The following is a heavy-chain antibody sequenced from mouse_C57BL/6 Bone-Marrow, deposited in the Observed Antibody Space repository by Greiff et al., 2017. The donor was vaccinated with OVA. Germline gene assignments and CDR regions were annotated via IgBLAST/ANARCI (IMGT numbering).Heavy chain of an antibody. V-gene: IGHV1-81*01. CDR1: GYTFTSYG. J-gene: IGHJ3*01. Sequence: VHLVESGAELARPGASVKLSCKASGYTFTSYGISWVKQRTGQGLEWIGEIYPRSGNTYYNEKFKGKPTLTADKSSSTAYMELRSLTSEDSAVYFCARNWDFFAYWGQGTLVTVSA. CDR3: ARNWDFFAY. D-gene: IGHD4-1*01. CDR2: IYPRSGNT.